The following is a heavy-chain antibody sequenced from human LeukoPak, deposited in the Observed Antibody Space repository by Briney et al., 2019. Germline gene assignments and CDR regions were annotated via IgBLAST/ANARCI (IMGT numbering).Heavy chain of an antibody. D-gene: IGHD6-19*01. J-gene: IGHJ4*02. CDR1: GYTFTGYY. V-gene: IGHV1-2*02. Sequence: ASVKVSCKASGYTFTGYYMHWVRQAPGQGLEWMGWINPNSGGTNYAQKFQGRVTMTRDTSISTAYMELSRLTSDDTAVYYCASPWGIAVAGPLDYWGQGTLVTVSS. CDR3: ASPWGIAVAGPLDY. CDR2: INPNSGGT.